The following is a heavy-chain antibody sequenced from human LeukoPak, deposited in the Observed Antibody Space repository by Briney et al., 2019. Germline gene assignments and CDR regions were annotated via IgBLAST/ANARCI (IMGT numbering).Heavy chain of an antibody. CDR1: GFTFSSYA. Sequence: GGSLRLSCAASGFTFSSYAMSWVRQAPGKGLVWVSRINSDGSSTSYADSVKGRFTISRDNAKDTLYLQMNSLRAEDTAVYYCARAWGSGSYYHLWGQGTLVTVSS. CDR2: INSDGSST. CDR3: ARAWGSGSYYHL. D-gene: IGHD3-10*01. V-gene: IGHV3-74*01. J-gene: IGHJ4*02.